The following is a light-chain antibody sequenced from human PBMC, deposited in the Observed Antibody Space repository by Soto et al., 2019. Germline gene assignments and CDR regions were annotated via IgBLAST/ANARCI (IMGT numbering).Light chain of an antibody. V-gene: IGKV3-15*01. CDR2: GAS. Sequence: EIVMTQSPATLSVSPGERATLSCRAGQSVSSNLAWYQQKPGQAPRLLIYGASTRATGIPARFSGSGSGTDFTLTISDVQPEDFAIYYCHQRQSWPRTFGQGTKVDIK. CDR1: QSVSSN. CDR3: HQRQSWPRT. J-gene: IGKJ1*01.